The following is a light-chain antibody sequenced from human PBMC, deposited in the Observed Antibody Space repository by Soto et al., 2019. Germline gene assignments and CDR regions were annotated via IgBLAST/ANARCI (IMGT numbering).Light chain of an antibody. J-gene: IGKJ4*01. CDR3: QQRSNWPPLT. Sequence: EIVLPQSPATLSLSPGEIATLSCRASQSVSSYLAWYQQKPGQAPRLLIYDAPNRATGIPARFSGSGSGTDFTLTISSLEPEDFAVYYCQQRSNWPPLTFGGGTKVEIK. CDR2: DAP. CDR1: QSVSSY. V-gene: IGKV3-11*01.